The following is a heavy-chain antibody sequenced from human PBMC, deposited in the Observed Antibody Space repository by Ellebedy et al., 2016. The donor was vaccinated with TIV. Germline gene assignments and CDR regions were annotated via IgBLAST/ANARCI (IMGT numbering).Heavy chain of an antibody. CDR3: ARAFPGLNWNLRFDY. CDR1: GGSISSYY. CDR2: IYYSGST. D-gene: IGHD1-20*01. Sequence: SETLSLTXTVSGGSISSYYWSWIRQPPGKGLEWIGYIYYSGSTNYNPSLKSRVTISVDTSKNQFSLKLSSVTAADTAVYYCARAFPGLNWNLRFDYWGQGTLVTVSS. V-gene: IGHV4-59*13. J-gene: IGHJ4*02.